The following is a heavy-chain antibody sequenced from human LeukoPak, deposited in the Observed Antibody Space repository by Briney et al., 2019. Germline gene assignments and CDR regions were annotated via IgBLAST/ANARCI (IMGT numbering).Heavy chain of an antibody. V-gene: IGHV1-3*03. J-gene: IGHJ4*02. CDR3: ARGLSLIFGVILGGSGYFDY. D-gene: IGHD3-3*01. CDR1: GYTFTSYA. Sequence: ASVKVPCKASGYTFTSYAMHWVRQAPGQRLEWMGWINAGNGNTKYSQEFQGRVTITRDTSASTAYMELSSLRSEDMAVYYCARGLSLIFGVILGGSGYFDYWGQGTLVTVSS. CDR2: INAGNGNT.